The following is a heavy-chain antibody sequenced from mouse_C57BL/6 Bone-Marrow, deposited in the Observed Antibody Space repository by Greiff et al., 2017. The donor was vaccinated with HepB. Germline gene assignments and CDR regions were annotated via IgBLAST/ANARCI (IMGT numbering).Heavy chain of an antibody. J-gene: IGHJ3*01. V-gene: IGHV1-81*01. Sequence: VQLQESGAELARPGASVKLSCKASGYTFTSYGISWVKQRTGQGLEWIGEIYPRSGNTYYNEKFKGKATLTADKSSSTAYMELRSLTSEDSAVYFCARSPYYGNYQFAYWGQGTRVTVSA. CDR3: ARSPYYGNYQFAY. D-gene: IGHD2-10*01. CDR1: GYTFTSYG. CDR2: IYPRSGNT.